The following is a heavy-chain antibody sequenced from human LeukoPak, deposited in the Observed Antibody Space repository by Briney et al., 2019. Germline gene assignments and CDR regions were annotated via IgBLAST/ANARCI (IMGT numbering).Heavy chain of an antibody. CDR2: ISAYNGNT. J-gene: IGHJ3*02. Sequence: APVKVSCKASGYSFSSYGISWVRQAPGQGLEWMGWISAYNGNTYYAQKLQGRVTMTTDTSTRTAYMELRSLRSDDTATYYCARDWDYSRSSDTFDIWGQGTMVTVSS. CDR1: GYSFSSYG. D-gene: IGHD6-6*01. V-gene: IGHV1-18*01. CDR3: ARDWDYSRSSDTFDI.